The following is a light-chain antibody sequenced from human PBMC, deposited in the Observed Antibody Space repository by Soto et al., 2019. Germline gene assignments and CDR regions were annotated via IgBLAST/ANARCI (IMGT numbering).Light chain of an antibody. J-gene: IGLJ3*02. Sequence: QSVLTQPPSMSGAPGQRVTMSCTGSSSNLGAGYDVHWYQRLPGAAPKLLIFGNTHRPSGVPNRFSGSKSGTSASLAITGLQAEDEADYYCQSYDSGLSGHWVFGGGTKLTVL. CDR1: SSNLGAGYD. CDR2: GNT. CDR3: QSYDSGLSGHWV. V-gene: IGLV1-40*01.